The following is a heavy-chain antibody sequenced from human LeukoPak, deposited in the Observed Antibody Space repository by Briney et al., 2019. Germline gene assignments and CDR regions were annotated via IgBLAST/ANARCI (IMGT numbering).Heavy chain of an antibody. CDR2: KNPNSGET. D-gene: IGHD7-27*01. CDR1: GYTFSSYD. V-gene: IGHV1-8*01. J-gene: IGHJ5*02. Sequence: GASVKVSCKTSGYTFSSYDINWVRQATGQGLEWMGWKNPNSGETGFAQNFQGRVTLTKNTSITTAYMELSSLRSEDTAVYYCARGDPWGFDPWGQGTLVTVSS. CDR3: ARGDPWGFDP.